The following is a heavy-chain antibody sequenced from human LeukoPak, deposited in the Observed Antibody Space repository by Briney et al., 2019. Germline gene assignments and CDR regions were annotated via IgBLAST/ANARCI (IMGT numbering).Heavy chain of an antibody. CDR3: ARDRRGHLL. V-gene: IGHV1-2*02. Sequence: ASVKVSCKASGNTFTDYYIHWARQAPGQGLEWMGWINLNSGGTSYAQKFQGRVTMTRDASVSTAYMELSRLRSDDRAVYYCARDRRGHLLWGQGTLLTVSS. CDR2: INLNSGGT. J-gene: IGHJ4*02. CDR1: GNTFTDYY. D-gene: IGHD5-12*01.